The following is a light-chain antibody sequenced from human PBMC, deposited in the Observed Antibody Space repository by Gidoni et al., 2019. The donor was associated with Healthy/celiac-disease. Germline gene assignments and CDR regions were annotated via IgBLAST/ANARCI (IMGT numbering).Light chain of an antibody. CDR1: QSVSSN. Sequence: EIVMTQSPATLSVSPGERATLSCRASQSVSSNLAWYQQKPGQAPRLLIYGASTRATGIPARFSGSVAGTEFTLTISSLQSEDFAVYYCQQYNNWPPLFTFXPXTKVDIK. CDR2: GAS. J-gene: IGKJ3*01. CDR3: QQYNNWPPLFT. V-gene: IGKV3-15*01.